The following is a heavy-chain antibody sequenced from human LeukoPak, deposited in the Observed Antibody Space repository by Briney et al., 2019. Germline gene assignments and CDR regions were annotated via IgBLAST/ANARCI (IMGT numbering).Heavy chain of an antibody. V-gene: IGHV4-38-2*02. CDR1: YFSVDGGYY. CDR3: ARVRWANYYDSSGSPHFDY. Sequence: SETLSLTCSVSYFSVDGGYYWGWVRQPPGKGLEWIGSIYHSGTGVTYYNPSLNSRVTISVDTSKNQFSLKLSSVTAADTAVYYCARVRWANYYDSSGSPHFDYWGQGTLVTVSS. J-gene: IGHJ4*02. D-gene: IGHD3-22*01. CDR2: IYHSGTGVT.